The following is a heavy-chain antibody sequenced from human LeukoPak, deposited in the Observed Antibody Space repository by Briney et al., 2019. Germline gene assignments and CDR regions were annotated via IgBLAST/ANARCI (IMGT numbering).Heavy chain of an antibody. CDR1: GFTFSSYS. CDR3: ARDQDVYCSGGSCTAFDI. V-gene: IGHV3-21*01. Sequence: GGSLRLSCEATGFTFSSYSVNWVRQAPGKGLEWVSSISGSSSYIYYADSLKGRFTISRDNARNSLYLQMNSLRAEDTAVYYCARDQDVYCSGGSCTAFDIWGQGTMVTVSS. CDR2: ISGSSSYI. D-gene: IGHD2-15*01. J-gene: IGHJ3*02.